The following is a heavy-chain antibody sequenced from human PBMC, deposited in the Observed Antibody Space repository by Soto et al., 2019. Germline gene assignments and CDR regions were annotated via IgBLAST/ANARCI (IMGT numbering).Heavy chain of an antibody. J-gene: IGHJ6*03. CDR3: ARESGGATATLDYYYFYMDV. V-gene: IGHV1-2*02. D-gene: IGHD5-12*01. Sequence: VKVSCKASGYRFSDYYLHWVRQAPGQGPEWMGWMNPNSGDTKYAQKFKGRVTMTRDTSVRTAFMELNWLKSDDTAVYYCARESGGATATLDYYYFYMDVWGIGTTVTVS. CDR2: MNPNSGDT. CDR1: GYRFSDYY.